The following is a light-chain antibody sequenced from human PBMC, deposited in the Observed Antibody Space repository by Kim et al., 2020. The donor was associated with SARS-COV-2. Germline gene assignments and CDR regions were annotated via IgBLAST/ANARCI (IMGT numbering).Light chain of an antibody. CDR2: KAS. V-gene: IGKV1-5*03. CDR1: LSVGSS. CDR3: QQYNSYSYT. J-gene: IGKJ2*01. Sequence: SGSLGDRVTITCRASLSVGSSLAWYQQKPGKAPILLIYKASNLEGGVPSRFSGSGYGTEFTLTIASLQPDDFATYYCQQYNSYSYTFGQGTKLEI.